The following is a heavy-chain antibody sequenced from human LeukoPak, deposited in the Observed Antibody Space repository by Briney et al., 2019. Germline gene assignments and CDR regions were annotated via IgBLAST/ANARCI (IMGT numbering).Heavy chain of an antibody. V-gene: IGHV4-34*01. D-gene: IGHD1-26*01. CDR1: GGSFSGYY. Sequence: SETLSLTCAVYGGSFSGYYWSWIRQPPGKGLEWIGEINHSGSTNYNPSLKSRVTISVDTSKNQFSLKLSSVTAADTAVYYCAGGWELLLFDYWGQGTLVTVSS. CDR3: AGGWELLLFDY. CDR2: INHSGST. J-gene: IGHJ4*02.